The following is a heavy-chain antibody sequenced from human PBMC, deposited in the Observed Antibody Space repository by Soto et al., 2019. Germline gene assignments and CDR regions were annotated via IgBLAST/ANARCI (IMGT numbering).Heavy chain of an antibody. D-gene: IGHD3-9*01. CDR2: IDPSGGIT. V-gene: IGHV1-46*01. CDR3: ARPPSGRYFDWSPSDAFDI. CDR1: GYSFTNFH. Sequence: ASVKVSCKASGYSFTNFHIHWVRQAPGQGLECMGMIDPSGGITRDAQRLQGRITMTRDVSTSTAYMELSSLTSEDTAVYYCARPPSGRYFDWSPSDAFDIWGQGTMVTVSS. J-gene: IGHJ3*02.